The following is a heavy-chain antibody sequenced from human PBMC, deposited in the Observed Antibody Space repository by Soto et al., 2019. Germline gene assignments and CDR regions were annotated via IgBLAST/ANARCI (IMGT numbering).Heavy chain of an antibody. J-gene: IGHJ6*03. CDR1: GYTFTSYG. D-gene: IGHD3-10*01. CDR2: ISAYNGNT. V-gene: IGHV1-18*01. Sequence: ASVKVSCKASGYTFTSYGISWVRQAPGQGLEWMGWISAYNGNTNYAQKFQGRVTMTRNTSISTAYMELSSLRSEDTAVYYCARNAYEGVRGVISTIVPYYYYMDVWGKGTTVTVSS. CDR3: ARNAYEGVRGVISTIVPYYYYMDV.